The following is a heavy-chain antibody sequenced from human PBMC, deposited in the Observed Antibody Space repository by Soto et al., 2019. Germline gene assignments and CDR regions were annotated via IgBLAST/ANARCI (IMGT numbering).Heavy chain of an antibody. D-gene: IGHD4-4*01. CDR2: IKQDESEK. J-gene: IGHJ5*02. Sequence: GGSLRLSCTASGFTFSDSWMTWVRQAPGKGLEWVARIKQDESEKKYADSVKGRFSISRDNAKNSMYLQMDSLRGEDTAVYYCVRGGSNYASWGQGTLITVSS. CDR3: VRGGSNYAS. V-gene: IGHV3-7*01. CDR1: GFTFSDSW.